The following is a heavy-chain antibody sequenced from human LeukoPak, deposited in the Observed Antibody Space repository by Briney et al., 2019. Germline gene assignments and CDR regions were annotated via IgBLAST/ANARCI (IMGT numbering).Heavy chain of an antibody. CDR1: GFTVSSNY. D-gene: IGHD3-22*01. J-gene: IGHJ4*02. V-gene: IGHV3-53*01. CDR2: IYSGGST. CDR3: ASSLLYYYDSSGYYRYYFDY. Sequence: GGSRRLSCAASGFTVSSNYMSWVRQAPGKGLEWVSVIYSGGSTYYADSVKGRFTISRDNSKNTLYLQMNSLRAEDTAVYYCASSLLYYYDSSGYYRYYFDYWGQGTLVTVSS.